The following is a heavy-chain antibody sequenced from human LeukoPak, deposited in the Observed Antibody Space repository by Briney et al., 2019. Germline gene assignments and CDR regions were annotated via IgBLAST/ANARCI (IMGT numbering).Heavy chain of an antibody. J-gene: IGHJ4*02. CDR1: GFTFSSYA. D-gene: IGHD1-20*01. Sequence: PGRSLRLSCAASGFTFSSYAMHWVRQAPGKGLEWVAVISYDGSNKYYADSVKGRFTISRDNSKNTLYLQMNSLRAEDTAVYYCARARYNWNDGPFDYWGQGTLVTVSS. CDR3: ARARYNWNDGPFDY. CDR2: ISYDGSNK. V-gene: IGHV3-30*04.